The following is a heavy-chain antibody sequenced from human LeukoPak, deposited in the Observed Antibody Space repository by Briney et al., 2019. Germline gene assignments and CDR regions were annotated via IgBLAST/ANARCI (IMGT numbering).Heavy chain of an antibody. CDR2: INSDGSTT. J-gene: IGHJ4*02. V-gene: IGHV3-74*01. D-gene: IGHD1-26*01. Sequence: PGGSLRLSCAASGFTFSNYWMHWVRQAPGKGLVWVSRINSDGSTTTYADSVKGRFTISRDNAKNTLYLQLNSLKAEDTAVYYCARVDGAGSPFDYWGQGALVTASS. CDR1: GFTFSNYW. CDR3: ARVDGAGSPFDY.